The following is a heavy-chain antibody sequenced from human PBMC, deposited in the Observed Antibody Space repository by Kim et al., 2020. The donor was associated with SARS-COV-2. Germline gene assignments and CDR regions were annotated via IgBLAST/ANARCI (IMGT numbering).Heavy chain of an antibody. D-gene: IGHD3-3*01. Sequence: RKGRVTISVDTSKHQFSLKLSSVTAADTAVYYCARGQYTIFGVRSTNFDYWGQGTLVTVSS. CDR3: ARGQYTIFGVRSTNFDY. V-gene: IGHV4-34*01. J-gene: IGHJ4*02.